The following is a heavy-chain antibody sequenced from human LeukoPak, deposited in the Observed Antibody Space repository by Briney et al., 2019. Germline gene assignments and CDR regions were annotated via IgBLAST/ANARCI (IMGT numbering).Heavy chain of an antibody. Sequence: GGSLRLSCAASGFTFSSYAMSWVRQAPGKGLEWVSAISGSGGSTYYADSVKGRFTISRDNSKNTLYLQMNSLRAEDTAVYYCAKQVQLELLQSNFDYWGQGTLVTVSS. V-gene: IGHV3-23*01. CDR2: ISGSGGST. CDR1: GFTFSSYA. J-gene: IGHJ4*02. D-gene: IGHD1-1*01. CDR3: AKQVQLELLQSNFDY.